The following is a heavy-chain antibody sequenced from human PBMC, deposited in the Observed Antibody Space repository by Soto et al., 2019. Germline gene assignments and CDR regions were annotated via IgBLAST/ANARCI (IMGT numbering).Heavy chain of an antibody. CDR1: GYTFYRYG. D-gene: IGHD3-22*01. V-gene: IGHV1-18*01. Sequence: ASVKVSCKASGYTFYRYGITWVRQAPGQGLEWMGWINPSNDNTNYAQKFRGRVTMTTDASTSTPHMELRSLKSDDTAVYYCARDTQQDSNGYYLEWFDPWGQGTLVTVSS. J-gene: IGHJ5*02. CDR3: ARDTQQDSNGYYLEWFDP. CDR2: INPSNDNT.